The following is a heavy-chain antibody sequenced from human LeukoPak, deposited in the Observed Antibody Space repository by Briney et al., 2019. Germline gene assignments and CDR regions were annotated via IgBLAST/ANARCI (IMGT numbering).Heavy chain of an antibody. J-gene: IGHJ3*02. CDR3: STGSGHAFDI. V-gene: IGHV3-74*01. CDR1: GFTFSSYW. CDR2: INSDGSST. D-gene: IGHD3-10*01. Sequence: GGSLRLSCAASGFTFSSYWMHWVRQVPGKGLVWVSRINSDGSSTSYADSVKGRFTIYRDNAKNALYVQMNSLRAEDTAVYYCSTGSGHAFDIWGRGTMVTVSS.